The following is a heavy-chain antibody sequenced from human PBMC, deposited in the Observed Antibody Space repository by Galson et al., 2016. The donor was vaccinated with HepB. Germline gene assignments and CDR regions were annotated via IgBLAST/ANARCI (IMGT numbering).Heavy chain of an antibody. CDR3: ARPFGSGNYDAFDV. CDR2: ISAHNGNT. V-gene: IGHV1-18*04. CDR1: GYTLTSHA. J-gene: IGHJ3*01. D-gene: IGHD3-10*01. Sequence: SVKVSCKASGYTLTSHAINWVRQAPGQGLEWMGWISAHNGNTNYAQSLQGRVTLTTETSTNTAYMELRSLRSDDTALYYCARPFGSGNYDAFDVWSQGTMVTVSS.